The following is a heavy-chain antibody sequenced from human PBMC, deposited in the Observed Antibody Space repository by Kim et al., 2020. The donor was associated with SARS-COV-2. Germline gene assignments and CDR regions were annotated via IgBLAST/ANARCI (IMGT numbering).Heavy chain of an antibody. V-gene: IGHV3-33*05. CDR3: AREGYSYGGGFDP. Sequence: GGSLRLSCAASGFTFSSYGMHWVRQAPGKGLEWVAVISYDGSNKYYADSVKGRFTISRDNSKNTLYLQMNSLRAEDTAVYYCAREGYSYGGGFDPWGQGTLVTVSS. CDR1: GFTFSSYG. CDR2: ISYDGSNK. J-gene: IGHJ5*02. D-gene: IGHD5-18*01.